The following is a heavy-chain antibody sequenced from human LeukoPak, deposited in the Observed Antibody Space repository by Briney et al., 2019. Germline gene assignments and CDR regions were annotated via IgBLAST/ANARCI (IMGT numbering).Heavy chain of an antibody. CDR2: IYHSGST. CDR3: ARTYPNSGSVDY. V-gene: IGHV4-30-2*01. Sequence: SETLSLTCAVSGGSISSGGYSWSWIRQPPGKGLEWIGYIYHSGSTYYNPSLKSRVTISVDRSKNQFSLRLSSVTAADTAVYYCARTYPNSGSVDYWGQGTLVTVSS. J-gene: IGHJ4*02. D-gene: IGHD1-26*01. CDR1: GGSISSGGYS.